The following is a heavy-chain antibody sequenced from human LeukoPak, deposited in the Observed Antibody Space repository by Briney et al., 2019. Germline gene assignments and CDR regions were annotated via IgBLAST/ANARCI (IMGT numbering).Heavy chain of an antibody. CDR2: ISSSSYI. CDR1: GFTFSSYS. Sequence: GGSLRLSXAASGFTFSSYSMNWVRQAPGKGLEWVSSISSSSYIYYADSVKGRFTISRDNAKNSLYLQMNSLRAEDTAVYYCAREDDTAMVKNAFDIWGQGTMVTVSS. D-gene: IGHD5-18*01. CDR3: AREDDTAMVKNAFDI. V-gene: IGHV3-21*01. J-gene: IGHJ3*02.